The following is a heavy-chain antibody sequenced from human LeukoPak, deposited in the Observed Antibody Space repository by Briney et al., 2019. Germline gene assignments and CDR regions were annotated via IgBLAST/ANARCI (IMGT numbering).Heavy chain of an antibody. CDR1: GFIFSGSD. V-gene: IGHV3-73*01. J-gene: IGHJ4*02. Sequence: QPGGSLRLSCAASGFIFSGSDMHWVRQASGKGLEWVGRIRSKVYSYATIYAASVEGRFTIARDDSKNTAYLQMNSLKIEDTAVYYCYSVRGSGSHLGYWGQGTLVTVS. CDR2: IRSKVYSYAT. D-gene: IGHD3-10*01. CDR3: YSVRGSGSHLGY.